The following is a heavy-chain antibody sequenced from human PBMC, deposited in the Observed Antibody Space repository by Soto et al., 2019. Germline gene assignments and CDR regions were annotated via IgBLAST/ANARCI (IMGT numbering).Heavy chain of an antibody. CDR1: GGSISSGDYY. V-gene: IGHV4-30-4*02. D-gene: IGHD2-21*02. CDR3: ARVGYGGNSGYFDY. Sequence: SETLSLTCTVSGGSISSGDYYWSWIRPPPGEGLECLGYIYYSGSNYYNPSHNRRVTISVDTSKNQFSLRLSSVTAADTAVYYCARVGYGGNSGYFDYWGQGTLVTVSS. J-gene: IGHJ4*02. CDR2: IYYSGSN.